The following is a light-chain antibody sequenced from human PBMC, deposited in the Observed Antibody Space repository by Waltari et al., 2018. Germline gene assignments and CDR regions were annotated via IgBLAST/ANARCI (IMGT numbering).Light chain of an antibody. CDR1: QSVLYSSNNKNY. V-gene: IGKV4-1*01. J-gene: IGKJ4*01. CDR2: WAS. Sequence: DIVMTQSPDSLAVSLGERATINCKSSQSVLYSSNNKNYLAWYQQKPGQPPKLPIYWASTRESGVPARFSGSGSGTDFTLTISSLQAEDVAVYYCQQYYSTPPAFGGGTKVGIK. CDR3: QQYYSTPPA.